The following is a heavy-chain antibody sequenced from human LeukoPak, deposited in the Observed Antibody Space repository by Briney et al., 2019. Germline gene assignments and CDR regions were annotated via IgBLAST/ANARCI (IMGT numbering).Heavy chain of an antibody. CDR1: GYTFINNW. D-gene: IGHD6-6*01. J-gene: IGHJ4*02. V-gene: IGHV1-46*01. CDR2: INPTGTTT. CDR3: ARESVPAVAARRGLNY. Sequence: ASVKVSCKASGYTFINNWMHWVRQAPGQGLEWVGLINPTGTTTLYAQKFQGRVTLTRDMSTSTDYMELRSLKSEDTAVYYCARESVPAVAARRGLNYWGQGTLVAVSS.